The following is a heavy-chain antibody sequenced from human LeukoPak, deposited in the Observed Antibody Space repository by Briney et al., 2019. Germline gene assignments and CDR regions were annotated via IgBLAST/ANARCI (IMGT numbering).Heavy chain of an antibody. D-gene: IGHD3-10*01. CDR3: AKGSRGYTHYYLDS. CDR1: GFSFNGYA. J-gene: IGHJ4*02. V-gene: IGHV3-23*01. Sequence: GGSLRLSCAASGFSFNGYAMSWVRQAPGKGLEWVSSISGSGASTFYADSVKGRLTLSKDTSSNTLFLQMNSLRAEDTAVYYCAKGSRGYTHYYLDSWGQGTHVTVS. CDR2: ISGSGAST.